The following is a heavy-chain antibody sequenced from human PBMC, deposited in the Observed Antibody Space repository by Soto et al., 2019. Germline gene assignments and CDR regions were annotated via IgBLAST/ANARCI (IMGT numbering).Heavy chain of an antibody. CDR3: AKGTMVTQWRYLDL. J-gene: IGHJ2*01. D-gene: IGHD4-17*01. CDR1: RFTFSSYG. V-gene: IGHV3-30*18. Sequence: QEQLVESGGGVVQPGRSLRLSCEASRFTFSSYGMHWVRQAPGKGLEWVAVISYDGDYQNYADSVKGRFTISRDNSKNTMYLQMRSLRGEDTAIYYCAKGTMVTQWRYLDLWGRGTLVTVSS. CDR2: ISYDGDYQ.